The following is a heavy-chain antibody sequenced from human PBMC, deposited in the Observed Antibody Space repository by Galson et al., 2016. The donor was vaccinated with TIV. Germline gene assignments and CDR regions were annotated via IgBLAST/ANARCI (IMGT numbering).Heavy chain of an antibody. V-gene: IGHV3-23*01. CDR3: TKVPSSGFSYYYGLDV. J-gene: IGHJ6*02. CDR2: ISAGGGRT. D-gene: IGHD3-22*01. CDR1: GFTFSSFA. Sequence: SLRLSCAASGFTFSSFAVSWVRQAPGKGLEWVSAISAGGGRTNYADSVKGRFTISRDNPKNTLYLQMSSLRAEDTAVYYCTKVPSSGFSYYYGLDVWGQGTLVTVSS.